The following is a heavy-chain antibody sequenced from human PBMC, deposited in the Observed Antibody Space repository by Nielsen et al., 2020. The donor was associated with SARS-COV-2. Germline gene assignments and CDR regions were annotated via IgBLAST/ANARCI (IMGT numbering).Heavy chain of an antibody. J-gene: IGHJ4*02. CDR2: ISESGGAT. CDR3: AKHEGGD. CDR1: GFSFSNYV. D-gene: IGHD3-16*01. Sequence: GESLKISCVASGFSFSNYVMNWVRQAPGKGLEWVSAISESGGATYYTDSVKGRFTISRDNSRNTLYLEMNSLRADDTAVYYCAKHEGGDWGQGTLVTVSS. V-gene: IGHV3-23*01.